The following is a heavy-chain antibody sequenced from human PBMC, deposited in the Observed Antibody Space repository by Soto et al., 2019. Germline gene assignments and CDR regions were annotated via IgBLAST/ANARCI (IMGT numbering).Heavy chain of an antibody. D-gene: IGHD2-15*01. V-gene: IGHV4-61*01. CDR3: AREGGGGLLDY. Sequence: GSLRLSCTVSGGSVSSGSYYWSWIRQPPGKGLEWIGYIYYSGSTNYNPSLKSRVTISVDTSKNQFSLKLSSVTAADTAVYYCAREGGGGLLDYWGQGTLVTVSS. J-gene: IGHJ4*02. CDR1: GGSVSSGSYY. CDR2: IYYSGST.